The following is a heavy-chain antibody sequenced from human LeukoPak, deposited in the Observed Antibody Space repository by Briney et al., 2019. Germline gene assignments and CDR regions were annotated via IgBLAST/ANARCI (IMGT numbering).Heavy chain of an antibody. CDR2: FYYSGST. CDR1: GGSISSGDYY. V-gene: IGHV4-30-4*01. Sequence: SETLSLTCTVSGGSISSGDYYWSWIRQPPGKGLEWIAYFYYSGSTYHNPSLKSRVTISVDTSKNQFSLNLISVTAADTAVYYCARAAFYSEYYFDSWGQGTLVTVSS. J-gene: IGHJ4*02. D-gene: IGHD3-3*02. CDR3: ARAAFYSEYYFDS.